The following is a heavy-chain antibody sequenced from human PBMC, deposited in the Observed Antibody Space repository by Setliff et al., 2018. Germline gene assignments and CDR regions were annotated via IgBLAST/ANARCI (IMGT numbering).Heavy chain of an antibody. Sequence: PSETLSLTCKVSGDSIIGFYWSWIRQPAGKKLEWIGRIHASGSPDYNPSFKSRVTISRDTSTNRFSLKLGSVTAADTAVYYCARERYFDWFFEDWGHGTLVTVSS. CDR3: ARERYFDWFFED. D-gene: IGHD3-9*01. CDR2: IHASGSP. CDR1: GDSIIGFY. J-gene: IGHJ4*01. V-gene: IGHV4-4*07.